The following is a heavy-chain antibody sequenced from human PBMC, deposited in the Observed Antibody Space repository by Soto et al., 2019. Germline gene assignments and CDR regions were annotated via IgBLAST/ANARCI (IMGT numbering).Heavy chain of an antibody. CDR3: AKDLWFGELPY. J-gene: IGHJ4*02. CDR2: ISGSGGST. D-gene: IGHD3-10*01. V-gene: IGHV3-23*04. Sequence: VQLVESGGGVVQPGRSLRLSCAASGFTFSSYGMHWVRQAPGKGLEWVAVISGSGGSTYYADSVKGRFTISRDNSKNTLYLQMNSLRAEDTAVYYCAKDLWFGELPYWGQGTLVTVSS. CDR1: GFTFSSYG.